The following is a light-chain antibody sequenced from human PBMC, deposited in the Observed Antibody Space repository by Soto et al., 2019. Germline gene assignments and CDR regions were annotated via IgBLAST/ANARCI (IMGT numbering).Light chain of an antibody. Sequence: AILLTQSPSSLSASVGDRVTITCRASQGIDSSFAWYQQKPGKAPKLLIYAASSLQSGVPSRFSGSGSGTDFTLTISTLQPEDFATYYGQQFHDYPIPFGQGTRLEI. V-gene: IGKV1D-13*01. CDR2: AAS. J-gene: IGKJ5*01. CDR1: QGIDSS. CDR3: QQFHDYPIP.